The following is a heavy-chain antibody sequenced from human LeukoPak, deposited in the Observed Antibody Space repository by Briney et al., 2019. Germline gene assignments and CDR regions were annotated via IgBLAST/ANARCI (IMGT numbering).Heavy chain of an antibody. Sequence: ASVKVSCKVSGYTLTELSMHWVRQAPGKGLEWMGGFDPEDGETIYAQKFQGRVTMTEDTSTDTAYMELSSLRSEDTAAYYCATARNYYDSSGYPYWGQGTLVTVSS. D-gene: IGHD3-22*01. V-gene: IGHV1-24*01. CDR1: GYTLTELS. CDR2: FDPEDGET. J-gene: IGHJ4*02. CDR3: ATARNYYDSSGYPY.